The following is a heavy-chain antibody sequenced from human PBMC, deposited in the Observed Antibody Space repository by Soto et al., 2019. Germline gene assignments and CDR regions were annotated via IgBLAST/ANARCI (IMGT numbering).Heavy chain of an antibody. J-gene: IGHJ6*02. V-gene: IGHV3-48*02. CDR2: ISSSSSTI. CDR1: GFTFSSYS. CDR3: ARPEYSSSSYGMDV. D-gene: IGHD6-6*01. Sequence: PGGSLRLSCAASGFTFSSYSMNWVRQAPGKGLERVSYISSSSSTIYYADSVKGRFTISRDNARNSLYLQMNSLRDEDTAVYYCARPEYSSSSYGMDVWGQGTTVTVSS.